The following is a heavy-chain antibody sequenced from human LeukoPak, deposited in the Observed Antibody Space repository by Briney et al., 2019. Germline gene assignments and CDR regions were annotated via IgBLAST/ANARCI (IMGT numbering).Heavy chain of an antibody. D-gene: IGHD2-15*01. J-gene: IGHJ5*02. CDR3: ARWARYCSSGSCFSWFDP. Sequence: GGSLRLSCAASGFTFRSYWMSWVRQAPGKGLEWVANMKLDGSEEYYVDSVKGRFTISSDNAKNSLYLQMNSLRVDDTAVYYCARWARYCSSGSCFSWFDPWGQGTLVTVSS. CDR2: MKLDGSEE. V-gene: IGHV3-7*01. CDR1: GFTFRSYW.